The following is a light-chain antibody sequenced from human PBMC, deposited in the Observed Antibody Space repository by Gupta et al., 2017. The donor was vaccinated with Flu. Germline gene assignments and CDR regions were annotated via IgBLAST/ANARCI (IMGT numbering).Light chain of an antibody. V-gene: IGKV3-15*01. J-gene: IGKJ2*01. Sequence: EIVMTQSPATLSASPGERVTLSCRASQSIRSHLVWYQQRPGRAPSLLIYDASTRPTGIPDRFSGSGFGTEFTLTISSRQSEDFAVYYCQQYVNWPPFTFGQGTKLEIK. CDR2: DAS. CDR1: QSIRSH. CDR3: QQYVNWPPFT.